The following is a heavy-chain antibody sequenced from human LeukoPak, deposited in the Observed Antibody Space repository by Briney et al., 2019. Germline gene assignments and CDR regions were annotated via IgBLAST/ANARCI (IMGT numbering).Heavy chain of an antibody. CDR3: ATPGY. J-gene: IGHJ4*02. Sequence: GGSLRLSCAASGFTFISYSMNWVRQAPGKGLEWVSYISSSSSTIYYADSVKGRFTISRDNYKNTVFLQMDSLRREDAGVYYCATPGYWGQGTLVTVSS. V-gene: IGHV3-48*01. CDR2: ISSSSSTI. CDR1: GFTFISYS.